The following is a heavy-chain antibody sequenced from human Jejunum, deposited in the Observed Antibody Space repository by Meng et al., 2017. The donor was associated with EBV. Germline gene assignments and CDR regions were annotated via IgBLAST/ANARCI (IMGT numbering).Heavy chain of an antibody. D-gene: IGHD1-1*01. Sequence: QVHLQESGPGLVKPSATLSLTCAVSGYSMSNSNWWGWIRQPPGKGLEWIGYIYYTGTTYYNPSLKSRVTMSIDTSKNHFSLKLTSVTTMDTAVYYCAKRMPGTGFDYWGQGTLVTVSS. J-gene: IGHJ4*02. CDR1: GYSMSNSNW. CDR2: IYYTGTT. V-gene: IGHV4-28*01. CDR3: AKRMPGTGFDY.